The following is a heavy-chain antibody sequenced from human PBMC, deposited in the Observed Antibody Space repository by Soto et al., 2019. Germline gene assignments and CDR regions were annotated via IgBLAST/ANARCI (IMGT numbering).Heavy chain of an antibody. CDR2: ISSSSSYI. D-gene: IGHD6-13*01. CDR3: ARGASSSWLYYYYYMDV. V-gene: IGHV3-21*01. CDR1: GFTFSSYS. Sequence: EVQLVESGGGLVKPGGSLRLSCAASGFTFSSYSMNWVRQAPGKGLEWVSSISSSSSYIYYADSVKGRFTISRDNAKNSLYLQMNSLRAEDTAVYYYARGASSSWLYYYYYMDVWGKGTTVTVSS. J-gene: IGHJ6*03.